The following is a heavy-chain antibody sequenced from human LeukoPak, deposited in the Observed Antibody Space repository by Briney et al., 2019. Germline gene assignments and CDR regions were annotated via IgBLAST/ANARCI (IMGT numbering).Heavy chain of an antibody. CDR3: ARESAAGNYYYGMDV. J-gene: IGHJ6*02. CDR1: GGTFSSYA. D-gene: IGHD2-15*01. CDR2: IIPIFGTA. Sequence: SVKVSCKASGGTFSSYAISWVRQAPGQGLEWTGGIIPIFGTANYAQKFQGRVTITADESTSTAYMELSSLRSEDTAVYYCARESAAGNYYYGMDVWGQGTTVTVSS. V-gene: IGHV1-69*13.